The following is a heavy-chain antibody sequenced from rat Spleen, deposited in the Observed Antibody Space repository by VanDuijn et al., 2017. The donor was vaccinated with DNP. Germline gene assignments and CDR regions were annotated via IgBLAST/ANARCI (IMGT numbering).Heavy chain of an antibody. D-gene: IGHD1-12*02. V-gene: IGHV5S10*01. Sequence: EVQLVESGGGLVRPGRSLKLSCATSGFTFSDCNLAWVRQAPKKGLEWVATIIYDGSRTYYRNSVKGRFTISRDNAKSTLFLRMNSLRSEDKATYYCARDMDYYDGSYYRYYFDYWGQGVMVTVSS. J-gene: IGHJ2*01. CDR1: GFTFSDCN. CDR3: ARDMDYYDGSYYRYYFDY. CDR2: IIYDGSRT.